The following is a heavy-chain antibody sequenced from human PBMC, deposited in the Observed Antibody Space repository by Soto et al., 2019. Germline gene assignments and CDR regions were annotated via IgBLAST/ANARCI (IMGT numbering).Heavy chain of an antibody. D-gene: IGHD6-13*01. V-gene: IGHV1-24*01. J-gene: IGHJ4*02. CDR3: ATAFPASLAAAATYYFDY. CDR2: FDPEDGET. CDR1: GYTLTELS. Sequence: GASVKVSCKVSGYTLTELSMHWVRQAPGKGLEWMGGFDPEDGETIYAQKFQGRVTMTEDTSTDTAYMELSSLRSEDTAVYYCATAFPASLAAAATYYFDYWGQGTLVTVSS.